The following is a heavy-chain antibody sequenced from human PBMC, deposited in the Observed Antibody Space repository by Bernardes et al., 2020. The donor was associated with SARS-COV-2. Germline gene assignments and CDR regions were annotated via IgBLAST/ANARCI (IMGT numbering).Heavy chain of an antibody. Sequence: SLRLSCAVSGFTFSSYAMSWVRQAPGRGLEWVLCISASGGSTYYADSVKGRFTISRDNSKNTLYLQMNSLRAEDTAVYYCTKISYTSGWDYWGQGTLVTVSS. CDR3: TKISYTSGWDY. CDR1: GFTFSSYA. D-gene: IGHD6-19*01. V-gene: IGHV3-23*01. CDR2: ISASGGST. J-gene: IGHJ4*02.